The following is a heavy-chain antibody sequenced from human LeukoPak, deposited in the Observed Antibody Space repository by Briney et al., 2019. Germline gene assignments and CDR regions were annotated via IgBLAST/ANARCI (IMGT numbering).Heavy chain of an antibody. CDR1: GGSISSGGYY. V-gene: IGHV4-31*03. CDR2: IYYSGST. J-gene: IGHJ4*02. Sequence: PSETLSLTCTVSGGSISSGGYYGSWIRQHPGKGLEWIGYIYYSGSTYYNPSLKSRVTISVDTSKNQFSLKLSSVTAADTAVYYCARAERLDYGDYERFDYWGQGTLVTVSS. CDR3: ARAERLDYGDYERFDY. D-gene: IGHD4-17*01.